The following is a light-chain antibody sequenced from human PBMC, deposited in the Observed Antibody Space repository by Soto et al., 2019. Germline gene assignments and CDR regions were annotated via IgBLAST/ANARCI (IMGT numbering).Light chain of an antibody. J-gene: IGLJ1*01. V-gene: IGLV2-14*01. Sequence: QSVLTQPASVSASPGQSIAISCTGTSSDIGGYNYVSWYQQHPGKAPKLMIYEVSNRPSGVSDRFSGSKSGDTASLTISGLQPEDEADYYCTSYTSSSTLVFGTGTKLTVL. CDR1: SSDIGGYNY. CDR3: TSYTSSSTLV. CDR2: EVS.